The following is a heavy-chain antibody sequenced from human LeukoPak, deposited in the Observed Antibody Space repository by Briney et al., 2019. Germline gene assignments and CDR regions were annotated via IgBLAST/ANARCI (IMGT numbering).Heavy chain of an antibody. J-gene: IGHJ5*02. V-gene: IGHV3-9*01. Sequence: PGRSLRLSCAASGFTFDDYAMHWVRQAPGKGLEWVSGISWNSGSIGYADSVKSRFTISRDNAKNSLYLQMNSLRAEDTALYYCAKGIFGNWFDPWGQGTLVTVSS. CDR3: AKGIFGNWFDP. CDR1: GFTFDDYA. D-gene: IGHD3-3*01. CDR2: ISWNSGSI.